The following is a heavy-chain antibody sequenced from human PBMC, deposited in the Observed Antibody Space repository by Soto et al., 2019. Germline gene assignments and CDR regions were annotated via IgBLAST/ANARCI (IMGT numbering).Heavy chain of an antibody. D-gene: IGHD6-13*01. CDR3: ARGGFSSSWRFDY. CDR2: IVPFIGTT. J-gene: IGHJ4*02. Sequence: QVQLVQSGAAVKKPGSSVKVSCRASADTFNSYAISWVRQAPGQGLEWMGGIVPFIGTTNYEERLQGRATITADKSTSTVYMELSSVRSEDTAVYYCARGGFSSSWRFDYWGQGTLVTVSS. CDR1: ADTFNSYA. V-gene: IGHV1-69*06.